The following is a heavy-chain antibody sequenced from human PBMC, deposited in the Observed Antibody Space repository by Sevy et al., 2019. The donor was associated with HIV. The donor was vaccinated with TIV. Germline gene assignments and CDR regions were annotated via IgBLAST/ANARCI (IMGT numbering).Heavy chain of an antibody. CDR1: GFPFSYCW. Sequence: GSLRLSCAASGFPFSYCWMHWVRQAPGKGLEWVATINQDESTKFYVDSMKGRFTVSRDNAKNSLYLLMNSLRAEDTAIYYCVADYSAGWAFGSWGQGTLVTVSS. CDR3: VADYSAGWAFGS. CDR2: INQDESTK. D-gene: IGHD6-19*01. J-gene: IGHJ5*02. V-gene: IGHV3-7*03.